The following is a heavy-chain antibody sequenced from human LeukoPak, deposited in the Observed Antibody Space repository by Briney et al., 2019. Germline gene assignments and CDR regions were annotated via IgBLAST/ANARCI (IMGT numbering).Heavy chain of an antibody. CDR2: IFSSNGDT. V-gene: IGHV1-18*01. D-gene: IGHD5-18*01. CDR3: AGTTVDTDMGTGELFDY. Sequence: ASVKVSCKASGYTFTSYGITWVRQAPAQGLEWMGWIFSSNGDTNYAGSLQGSLTMTTDTSTSTAYMELRSLRSDDTAVYYCAGTTVDTDMGTGELFDYWGQGTLVTVSS. J-gene: IGHJ4*02. CDR1: GYTFTSYG.